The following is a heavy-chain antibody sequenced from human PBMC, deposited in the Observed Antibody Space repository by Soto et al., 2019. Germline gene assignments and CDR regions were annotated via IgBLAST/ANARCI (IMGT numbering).Heavy chain of an antibody. V-gene: IGHV4-61*01. D-gene: IGHD5-12*01. J-gene: IGHJ4*02. CDR2: XXYXGXT. Sequence: LSLTCNVSGDAVSSGSYYWTWFRQPPGKGLEWIXNXXYXGXTXXXXXXQNRVTISIDTSKNQYSLKMTSVTAADAALYYCARDIRGYSRALDYWGQGTQVTAPQ. CDR1: GDAVSSGSYY. CDR3: ARDIRGYSRALDY.